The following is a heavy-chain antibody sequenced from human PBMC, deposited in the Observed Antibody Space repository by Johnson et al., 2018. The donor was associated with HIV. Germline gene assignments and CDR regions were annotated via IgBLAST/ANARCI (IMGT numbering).Heavy chain of an antibody. J-gene: IGHJ3*02. CDR1: GFTFDDYA. V-gene: IGHV3-9*01. CDR2: ISWNSGSI. Sequence: LVESGGGLVQPGMSLILSCAASGFTFDDYAMHWVRQAPGKGLEWVSGISWNSGSIGYADSVKGRFTISRDNAKNSLYLQMNSLRAEDTAVYYCAREFGQASSYAFEIWGQGTMVTVSS. CDR3: AREFGQASSYAFEI. D-gene: IGHD3/OR15-3a*01.